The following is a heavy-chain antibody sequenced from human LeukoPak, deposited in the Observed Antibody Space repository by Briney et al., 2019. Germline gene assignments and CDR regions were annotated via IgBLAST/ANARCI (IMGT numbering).Heavy chain of an antibody. V-gene: IGHV3-21*01. CDR1: GFTFSSYS. CDR2: ISSSSSYI. CDR3: ARDVSGYSYGLGDY. J-gene: IGHJ4*02. Sequence: PGGSLRLSCAASGFTFSSYSMNWVRQAPGKGLEWVSSISSSSSYISYADSVKGRFTVSRANAKNSLYLQMNSLRAEDTAMYYCARDVSGYSYGLGDYWGQGTLVTVSS. D-gene: IGHD5-18*01.